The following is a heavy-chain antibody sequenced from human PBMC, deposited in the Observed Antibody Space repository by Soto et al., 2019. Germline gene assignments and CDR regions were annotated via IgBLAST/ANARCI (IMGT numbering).Heavy chain of an antibody. CDR1: GGSISSGGYY. CDR3: ARDAYNTYYDILTGPRGNAFDI. V-gene: IGHV4-31*03. Sequence: KPSETLSLTCTVSGGSISSGGYYWSWIRQHPGKGLEWIGYIYYSGSTYYNPSLKSRVTISVDTSKNQFSLKLSSVTAADTAVYYCARDAYNTYYDILTGPRGNAFDIWGQGTMVTVSS. J-gene: IGHJ3*02. CDR2: IYYSGST. D-gene: IGHD3-9*01.